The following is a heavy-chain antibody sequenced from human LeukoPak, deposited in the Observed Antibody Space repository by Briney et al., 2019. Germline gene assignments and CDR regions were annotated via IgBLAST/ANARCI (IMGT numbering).Heavy chain of an antibody. V-gene: IGHV4-34*01. CDR1: GGSFSGYY. J-gene: IGHJ4*02. D-gene: IGHD1-20*01. CDR3: ARGSSYNWNVFDY. Sequence: SETLSLTCAVYGGSFSGYYWSWIRQPPGKGLEWIGEINRSGSTNYNPSLKSRVTISVDTSKNQFSLKLSSVTAADTAVYYCARGSSYNWNVFDYWGQGTLVTVSS. CDR2: INRSGST.